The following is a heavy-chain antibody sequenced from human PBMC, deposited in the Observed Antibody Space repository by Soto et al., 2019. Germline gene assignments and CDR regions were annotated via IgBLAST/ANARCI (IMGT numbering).Heavy chain of an antibody. CDR2: ISSSSSYI. CDR3: ARIIKYSGYDLSAFDI. Sequence: GGSLRLSCAASGFTFSSYSMNWVRQAPGKGLEWVSSISSSSSYIYYADSVKGRFTISRDNAKNSLYLQMNSLRAEDTAVYYCARIIKYSGYDLSAFDIWGQGTMVTVSS. J-gene: IGHJ3*02. D-gene: IGHD5-12*01. CDR1: GFTFSSYS. V-gene: IGHV3-21*01.